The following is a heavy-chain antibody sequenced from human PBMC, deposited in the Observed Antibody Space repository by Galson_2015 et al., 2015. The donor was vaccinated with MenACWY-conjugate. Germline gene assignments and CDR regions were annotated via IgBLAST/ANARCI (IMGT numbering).Heavy chain of an antibody. J-gene: IGHJ4*02. CDR2: IDWDDDK. Sequence: LEWLARIDWDDDKYYSTSLKTRLTISKDTSKNQVVLTMTNMDPVDTATYYCARMRSIAAAGSFDYWGQGTLVTVSS. V-gene: IGHV2-70*11. D-gene: IGHD6-13*01. CDR3: ARMRSIAAAGSFDY.